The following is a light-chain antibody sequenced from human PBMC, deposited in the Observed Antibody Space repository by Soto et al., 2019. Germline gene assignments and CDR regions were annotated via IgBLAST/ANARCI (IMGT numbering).Light chain of an antibody. CDR3: QCYDGSLSGSV. J-gene: IGLJ3*02. V-gene: IGLV1-40*01. CDR1: SSNIGVGYH. Sequence: QSVLTQPPSVSGAPGQRVTISCTGSSSNIGVGYHVHWYQQLPGAAPKLLIYDNTTRPSGVPDRFSASESGTSASLAITGLQAEDEADYYCQCYDGSLSGSVFGGGTKLTVL. CDR2: DNT.